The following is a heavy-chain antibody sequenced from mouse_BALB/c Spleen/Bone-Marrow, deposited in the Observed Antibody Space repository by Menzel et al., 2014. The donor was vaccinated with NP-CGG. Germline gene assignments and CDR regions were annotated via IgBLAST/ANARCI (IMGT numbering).Heavy chain of an antibody. V-gene: IGHV1-69*02. J-gene: IGHJ2*01. CDR2: IYPSDNYT. CDR1: GYTFTSYW. Sequence: QVQLQHSGAELVRPGASVKLSCKTSGYTFTSYWINWVKQRPGQGLEWIGNIYPSDNYTNYNQKFKDKATLTVDISSTTDFMQLSSPTSEDSAVYYCTRTYEYFDYWGQGTTLTVSS. D-gene: IGHD2-3*01. CDR3: TRTYEYFDY.